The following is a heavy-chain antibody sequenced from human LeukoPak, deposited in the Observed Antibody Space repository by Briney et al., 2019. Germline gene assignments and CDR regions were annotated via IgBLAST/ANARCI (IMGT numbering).Heavy chain of an antibody. CDR1: GFTFNSYP. D-gene: IGHD3-3*01. J-gene: IGHJ3*01. CDR3: ARESGWGLPHAFDF. Sequence: GGSLRLSCAASGFTFNSYPLHWVRQAPGKGLEWVTLISYDGSKIYYADSVKGRFTISRDNSKNTLYLQMNSLRAEDTAVYYCARESGWGLPHAFDFWGQGTMVTVSS. V-gene: IGHV3-30-3*01. CDR2: ISYDGSKI.